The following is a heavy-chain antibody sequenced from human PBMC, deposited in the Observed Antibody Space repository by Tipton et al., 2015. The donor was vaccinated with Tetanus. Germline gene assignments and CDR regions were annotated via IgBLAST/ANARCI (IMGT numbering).Heavy chain of an antibody. CDR1: GGSIRDHI. J-gene: IGHJ3*02. CDR2: IYCSGTT. D-gene: IGHD2-2*01. CDR3: ASRGYCTNTSCRLPDAFDM. Sequence: TLSLTCTVSGGSIRDHIWSWIRQPPGKGLEWIGYIYCSGTTQYNPSLKSRVTISVDTSKNQISLKLSSVTAADTAVYYCASRGYCTNTSCRLPDAFDMWGQGTIVTVSS. V-gene: IGHV4-59*11.